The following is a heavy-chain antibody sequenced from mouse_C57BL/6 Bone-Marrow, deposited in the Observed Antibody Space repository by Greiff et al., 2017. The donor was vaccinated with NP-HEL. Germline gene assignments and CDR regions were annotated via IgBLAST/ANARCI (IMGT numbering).Heavy chain of an antibody. D-gene: IGHD1-1*01. V-gene: IGHV1-80*01. Sequence: VQLQQSGAELVKPGASVKISCKASGYAFSSYWMNWVKQRPGKGLEWIGQIYPGDGDTNYNGKFKGKATLTADKSSSTAYMQLSSLTSEDSAVYFCARSEVTTVGADYWGRGTSVTVSS. J-gene: IGHJ4*01. CDR2: IYPGDGDT. CDR3: ARSEVTTVGADY. CDR1: GYAFSSYW.